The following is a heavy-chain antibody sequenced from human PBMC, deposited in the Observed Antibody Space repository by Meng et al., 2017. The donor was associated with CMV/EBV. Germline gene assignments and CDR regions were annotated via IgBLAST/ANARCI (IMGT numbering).Heavy chain of an antibody. CDR1: GGSVSSGSYY. CDR2: IYYSGST. J-gene: IGHJ6*02. D-gene: IGHD1-14*01. Sequence: SETLSLTCTVSGGSVSSGSYYWSWIRQPPGKGLEWIGYIYYSGSTNYNPSLKSRVTISVDTSKNQFSLKLSSVTAADTAVYYCARGGGGRTNRGMDVWGQGTTVTVSS. V-gene: IGHV4-61*01. CDR3: ARGGGGRTNRGMDV.